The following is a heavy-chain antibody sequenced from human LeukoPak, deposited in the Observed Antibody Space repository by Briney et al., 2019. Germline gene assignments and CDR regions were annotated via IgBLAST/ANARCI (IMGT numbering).Heavy chain of an antibody. D-gene: IGHD6-19*01. CDR2: ISGSGGST. CDR3: AKVQAGTFDY. V-gene: IGHV3-23*01. CDR1: GFTFGDYA. J-gene: IGHJ4*02. Sequence: PGGSLRLSXTTSGFTFGDYAMSWVRQAPGKGLEWVSAISGSGGSTYYADSVKGRFTISRDNSKNTLYLQMNSLRAEDTAVYYCAKVQAGTFDYWGREPWSPSPQ.